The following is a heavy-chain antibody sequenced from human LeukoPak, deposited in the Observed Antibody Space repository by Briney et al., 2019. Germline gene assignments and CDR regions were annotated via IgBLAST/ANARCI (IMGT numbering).Heavy chain of an antibody. Sequence: GESLKISCKGSGYSFTSYWIGWVRQMPGKGREWMGIIYPGDSDTRYSPSFQGQVTISADKSISDAYLQWSSLKASDSAMYYCARHPEGYTFDYWGQGTLVTVSS. V-gene: IGHV5-51*01. D-gene: IGHD5-24*01. J-gene: IGHJ4*02. CDR2: IYPGDSDT. CDR3: ARHPEGYTFDY. CDR1: GYSFTSYW.